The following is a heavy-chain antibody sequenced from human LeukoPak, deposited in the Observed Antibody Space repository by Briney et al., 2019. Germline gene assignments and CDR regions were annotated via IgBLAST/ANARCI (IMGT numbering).Heavy chain of an antibody. CDR2: ISADKGNT. CDR3: ARDSRDDY. Sequence: ASVKVSCKASVYTLTTYGLSRVRQSPGQGLEWKGWISADKGNTSYAQKLPGRVTMTTDTSTSTAYMELRSLGSGDTAVYDCARDSRDDYWGQGALVTVSS. J-gene: IGHJ4*02. D-gene: IGHD6-13*01. V-gene: IGHV1-18*01. CDR1: VYTLTTYG.